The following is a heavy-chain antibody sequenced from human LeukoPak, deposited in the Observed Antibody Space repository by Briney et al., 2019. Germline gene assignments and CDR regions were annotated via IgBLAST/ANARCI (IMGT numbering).Heavy chain of an antibody. J-gene: IGHJ4*02. D-gene: IGHD2-21*02. CDR2: IKQDGSEK. Sequence: GGSLRLSCAASGFTFTSYWMSWVRQAPGKGLEWVASIKQDGSEKYYVDSVKGRFTISRDNAKNSLNLQMNSLRAEDTAVYYCARIVDAYCGGDCYSTFDYWGQGTLVTVSS. CDR1: GFTFTSYW. CDR3: ARIVDAYCGGDCYSTFDY. V-gene: IGHV3-7*03.